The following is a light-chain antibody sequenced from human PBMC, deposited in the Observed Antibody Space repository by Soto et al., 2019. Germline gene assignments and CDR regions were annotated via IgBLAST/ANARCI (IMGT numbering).Light chain of an antibody. J-gene: IGLJ2*01. CDR1: SSDIGGYNY. CDR2: DVR. Sequence: QTVVTQPASMSGSPGQSITISCTGTSSDIGGYNYISWYQQLPGKAPKFIIYDVRNRPSGVSNRFSGSRSGNTASLTISGLQAEDEADYYCSSYTSSSTVIFGGGTKVTVL. V-gene: IGLV2-14*01. CDR3: SSYTSSSTVI.